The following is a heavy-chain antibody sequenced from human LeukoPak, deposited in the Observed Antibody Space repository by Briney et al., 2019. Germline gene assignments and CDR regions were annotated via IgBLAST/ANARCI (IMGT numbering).Heavy chain of an antibody. Sequence: ASVKVSCKASGYTFNTYGITWVRQAPGQGLEWMGWISAYNGNTNYAQSLQGRVTMTTDTSTTTAYMELRSLGSDDTAMYYCARGNYGDYVVDYWGQGTLVTVSS. CDR2: ISAYNGNT. CDR3: ARGNYGDYVVDY. V-gene: IGHV1-18*01. J-gene: IGHJ4*02. D-gene: IGHD4-17*01. CDR1: GYTFNTYG.